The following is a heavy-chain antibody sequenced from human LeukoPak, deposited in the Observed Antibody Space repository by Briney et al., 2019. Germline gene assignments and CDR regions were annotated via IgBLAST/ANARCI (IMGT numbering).Heavy chain of an antibody. J-gene: IGHJ4*02. D-gene: IGHD2-2*01. CDR3: ASEDIVVVPAAREIN. CDR1: GFTFSSYS. Sequence: GGSLRLSCAASGFTFSSYSMNWVRQAPGKGLEWVSYISSSSSTIYYADSVKGRFTISRDNAKNSLYLQMNSLRAEDTAVYYCASEDIVVVPAAREINWGQGTLVTVSS. V-gene: IGHV3-48*04. CDR2: ISSSSSTI.